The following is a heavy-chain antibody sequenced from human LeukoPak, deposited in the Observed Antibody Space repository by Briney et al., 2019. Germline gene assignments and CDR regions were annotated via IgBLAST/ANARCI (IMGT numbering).Heavy chain of an antibody. D-gene: IGHD3-10*01. CDR3: ARDLVRGVFNWFDP. Sequence: GGSLTLSCAASGFNVSSNYMSWVRQAPGRGLASVSVIYSGGSTYSAHSVKGRFTISRDNSKNTLYLQMNSLRAEDTAVYYCARDLVRGVFNWFDPWGQGTLVTVSS. J-gene: IGHJ5*02. V-gene: IGHV3-53*01. CDR2: IYSGGST. CDR1: GFNVSSNY.